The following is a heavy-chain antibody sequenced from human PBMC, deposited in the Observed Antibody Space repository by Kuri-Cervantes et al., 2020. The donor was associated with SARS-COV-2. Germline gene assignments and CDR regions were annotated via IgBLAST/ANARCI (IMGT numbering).Heavy chain of an antibody. CDR2: ISAYNGNT. CDR1: GYTFTSYG. CDR3: ARERWVGALDY. D-gene: IGHD1-26*01. Sequence: ASVKVSCKASGYTFTSYGISWVRQAPGQGLEWMGWISAYNGNTDYAQKLQGRVTMTTDTSTSTADMELRSLRSDDTAVYYCARERWVGALDYWGQGTLVTVSS. J-gene: IGHJ4*02. V-gene: IGHV1-18*01.